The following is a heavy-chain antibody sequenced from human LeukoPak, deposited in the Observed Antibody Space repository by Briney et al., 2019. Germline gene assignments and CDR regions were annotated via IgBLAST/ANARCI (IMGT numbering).Heavy chain of an antibody. CDR3: AKEVDCPSDCLFFHS. V-gene: IGHV3-30*18. Sequence: GGSLRLSCSASGFTFIRYGMNWVRQAPGKGLEWVAVISYDGNNKYYADSVKGRFTISRDNSRNSVFLQMNSLRPEDTALYHCAKEVDCPSDCLFFHSWGQGTLVTVSS. J-gene: IGHJ4*02. D-gene: IGHD2-21*02. CDR1: GFTFIRYG. CDR2: ISYDGNNK.